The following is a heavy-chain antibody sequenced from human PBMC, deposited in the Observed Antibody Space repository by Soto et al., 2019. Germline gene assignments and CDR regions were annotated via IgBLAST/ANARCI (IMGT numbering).Heavy chain of an antibody. CDR1: GGSISSSNW. D-gene: IGHD3-22*01. J-gene: IGHJ4*02. CDR2: IYHSGST. CDR3: ARDRTHYYDSSGYYPFDY. Sequence: SETLSLTCAVSGGSISSSNWWSWVRQPPGKGLEWIGEIYHSGSTNYNPSLKSRVTISVDKSKNQFSLKLSSVTAADTAVYYCARDRTHYYDSSGYYPFDYWGQGTLVTVSS. V-gene: IGHV4-4*02.